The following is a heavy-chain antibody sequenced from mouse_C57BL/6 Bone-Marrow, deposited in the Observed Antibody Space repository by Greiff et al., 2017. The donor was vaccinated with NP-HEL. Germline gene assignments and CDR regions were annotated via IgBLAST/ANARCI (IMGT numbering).Heavy chain of an antibody. CDR3: ARYDLAWFAD. CDR1: GYTFTSYW. V-gene: IGHV1-55*01. Sequence: QVQLKQSGAELVKPGASVKMSCKASGYTFTSYWITWVKQRPGQGLEWIGDIYPGSGSTTYNEKFKSKATLTVDTSSSTAYMQLSSLTSEDSAVYYCARYDLAWFADWGQGTLVTVSA. J-gene: IGHJ3*01. CDR2: IYPGSGST. D-gene: IGHD2-12*01.